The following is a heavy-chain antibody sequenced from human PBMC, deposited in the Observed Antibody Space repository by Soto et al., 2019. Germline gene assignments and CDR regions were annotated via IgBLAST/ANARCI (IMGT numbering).Heavy chain of an antibody. V-gene: IGHV1-8*01. CDR2: MNPNSGNT. CDR1: GYTFTSYD. D-gene: IGHD3-9*01. CDR3: ATGPPPLRYFDGLIPFDY. J-gene: IGHJ4*02. Sequence: ASVKVSCKASGYTFTSYDINWVRQATGQGFEYLGWMNPNSGNTGYVKKFQGRVTMTRDTSMSTAYMELSSLRSEDTAVYYCATGPPPLRYFDGLIPFDYWGQGTLVTVSS.